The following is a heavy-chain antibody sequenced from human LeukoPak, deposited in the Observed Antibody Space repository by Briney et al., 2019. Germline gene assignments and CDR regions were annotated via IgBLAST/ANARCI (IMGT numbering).Heavy chain of an antibody. Sequence: GGSLRLSCAASEFTFSRYWMSWVRQAPRKGLEWVANIKQDGSEKYYVDSVKGRFTISRDNAKNSLYLQMNSLRAEDTAVYYCARDKGDYDTSGSLFVFGGQGTLVTVSS. V-gene: IGHV3-7*03. CDR3: ARDKGDYDTSGSLFVF. J-gene: IGHJ4*02. CDR2: IKQDGSEK. D-gene: IGHD3-22*01. CDR1: EFTFSRYW.